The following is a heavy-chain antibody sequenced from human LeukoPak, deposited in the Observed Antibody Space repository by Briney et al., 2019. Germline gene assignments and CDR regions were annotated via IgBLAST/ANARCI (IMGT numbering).Heavy chain of an antibody. CDR1: GYTFTGYY. J-gene: IGHJ4*02. V-gene: IGHV1-2*02. D-gene: IGHD3-22*01. CDR2: INPNSGGT. Sequence: ASVKVSCKASGYTFTGYYMHWVRQAPGQGLEWMGWINPNSGGTNYAQKFQGRVTITTDESTSTAYMELSSLRSEDTAVYYCARDRSAYYYDSSGYSAFDYWGQGTLVTVSS. CDR3: ARDRSAYYYDSSGYSAFDY.